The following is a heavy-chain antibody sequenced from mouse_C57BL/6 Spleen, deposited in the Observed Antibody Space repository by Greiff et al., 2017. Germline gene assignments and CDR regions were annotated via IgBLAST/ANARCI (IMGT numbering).Heavy chain of an antibody. D-gene: IGHD2-3*01. V-gene: IGHV1-80*01. CDR3: ASSDGSFAY. Sequence: VKLQESGAELMKPGASVKLPCKASGYEFSGYWMNWVKQRPGKGLEWIGQIYPGDGDTNYNGKFKGKATLTADKSSSTAYMQLSSLTSEDSAVYFCASSDGSFAYWGQGTLVTVSA. CDR1: GYEFSGYW. CDR2: IYPGDGDT. J-gene: IGHJ3*01.